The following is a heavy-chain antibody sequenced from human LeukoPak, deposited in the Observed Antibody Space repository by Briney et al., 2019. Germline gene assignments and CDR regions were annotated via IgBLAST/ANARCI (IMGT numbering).Heavy chain of an antibody. CDR2: ISSDGSIK. CDR1: KFTFSHYG. CDR3: AKVRPPHSSSWYEFDY. Sequence: PGGSLRLSCTASKFTFSHYGMQWVRQAPGKGLEWVAVISSDGSIKVYADSVKGRFTLSRDNSINTVDLQMNSLRAEDTAVYYCAKVRPPHSSSWYEFDYWGQGTLVTVSS. D-gene: IGHD6-13*01. V-gene: IGHV3-30*18. J-gene: IGHJ4*02.